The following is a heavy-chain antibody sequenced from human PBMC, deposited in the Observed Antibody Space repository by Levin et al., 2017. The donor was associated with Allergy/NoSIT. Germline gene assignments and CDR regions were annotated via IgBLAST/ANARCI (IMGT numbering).Heavy chain of an antibody. V-gene: IGHV3-7*05. CDR2: IKQDGSEE. Sequence: GESLKISCAASGFNFRSFWMGWVRQAPGKGLEWVANIKQDGSEEYYVDSVRGRFTISRDNFKNSLYLQMNSLRADDTALYFCARITDSSSWYFDLWVQVTLVTVSS. J-gene: IGHJ4*02. CDR1: GFNFRSFW. D-gene: IGHD6-13*01. CDR3: ARITDSSSWYFDL.